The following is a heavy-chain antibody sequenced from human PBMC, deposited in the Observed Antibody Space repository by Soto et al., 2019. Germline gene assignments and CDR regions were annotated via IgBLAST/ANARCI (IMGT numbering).Heavy chain of an antibody. CDR1: GYTFTNYA. D-gene: IGHD1-26*01. J-gene: IGHJ4*02. V-gene: IGHV1-3*01. Sequence: ASVKVSCKASGYTFTNYAMHWVRQAPGQRLEWMGWINAGNGNTKYSQKFQGRVTITRDTSASTAYMELSSLRSEDTAVYYCARDSGNYYANLDYWGQGTLVTVSS. CDR2: INAGNGNT. CDR3: ARDSGNYYANLDY.